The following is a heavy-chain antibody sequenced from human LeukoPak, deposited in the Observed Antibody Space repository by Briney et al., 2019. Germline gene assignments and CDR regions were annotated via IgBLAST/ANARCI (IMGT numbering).Heavy chain of an antibody. CDR3: ARVGGLDAFDI. Sequence: PSETLSLTCTVSGGSISIYYWSWIPQPPGKGLDWFGYIHPSRRTHYNPCHKSRGTIQVDTSKNQFSLKRSSVTAADPAVYYCARVGGLDAFDIWGRGTMVTVSS. D-gene: IGHD2-15*01. CDR1: GGSISIYY. J-gene: IGHJ3*02. V-gene: IGHV4-4*09. CDR2: IHPSRRT.